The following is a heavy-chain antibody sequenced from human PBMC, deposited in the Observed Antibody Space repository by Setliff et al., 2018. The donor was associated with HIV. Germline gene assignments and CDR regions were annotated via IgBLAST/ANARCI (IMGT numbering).Heavy chain of an antibody. CDR3: ARLSGGMVPNY. V-gene: IGHV4-61*09. CDR2: IYTSGNSRYT. D-gene: IGHD3-10*01. CDR1: GASVTNVLYY. Sequence: KTSETLSLTCTVSGASVTNVLYYWSWLRQPAGKGLEWIGHIYTSGNSRYTNYNSSLESRVAISLDPSKNQILLRLSSVTAADTAVYYCARLSGGMVPNYWGQGTLVTSPQ. J-gene: IGHJ4*02.